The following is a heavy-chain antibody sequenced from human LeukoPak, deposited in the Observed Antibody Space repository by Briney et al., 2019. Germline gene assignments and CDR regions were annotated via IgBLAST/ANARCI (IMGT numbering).Heavy chain of an antibody. CDR1: GFTFSSYW. CDR3: ASYDSSGPHEDYFDY. D-gene: IGHD3-22*01. Sequence: GGSLRLSCAASGFTFSSYWMSWVRQAPGKGLEWVANIKQDGSEKYYVDSVKGRFTISRDDAKNSLYLQMNSLRAEDTAVYYCASYDSSGPHEDYFDYWGQGTLVTVSS. CDR2: IKQDGSEK. V-gene: IGHV3-7*01. J-gene: IGHJ4*02.